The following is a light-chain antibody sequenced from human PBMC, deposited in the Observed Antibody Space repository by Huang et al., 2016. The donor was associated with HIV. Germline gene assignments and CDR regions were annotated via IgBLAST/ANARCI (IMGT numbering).Light chain of an antibody. J-gene: IGKJ2*01. V-gene: IGKV3-20*01. CDR2: GES. Sequence: EIVLTQSPGTLSLSPGERATLSCRASQSVSSSYLAWYQQKPGQAPRLLIHGESSRASGIPDRFSGSGSGTDFTLTISRLEPEDFAVYYCQQYGSSPRTFGQGTKLQIK. CDR1: QSVSSSY. CDR3: QQYGSSPRT.